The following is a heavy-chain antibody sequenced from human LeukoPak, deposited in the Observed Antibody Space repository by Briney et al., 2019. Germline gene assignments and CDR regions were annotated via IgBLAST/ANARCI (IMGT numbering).Heavy chain of an antibody. J-gene: IGHJ4*02. V-gene: IGHV1-24*01. CDR3: ARGLSGSWTIDY. CDR1: GYTLTELS. D-gene: IGHD2-15*01. Sequence: GASVKVSCKVSGYTLTELSMHWVRQAPGKGLEWMGGFDPEDGETIYAQKFQGRVTMTRNTSISTAYMELSSLRSEDTAVYYCARGLSGSWTIDYWGQGTLVTVSS. CDR2: FDPEDGET.